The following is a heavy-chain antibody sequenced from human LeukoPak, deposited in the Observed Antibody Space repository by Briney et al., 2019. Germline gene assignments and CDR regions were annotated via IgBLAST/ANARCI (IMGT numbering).Heavy chain of an antibody. J-gene: IGHJ4*02. CDR2: ISSSSYI. V-gene: IGHV3-21*01. CDR3: ARGYDYFDY. D-gene: IGHD1-14*01. Sequence: GGSLRLSCAASGFTFSSYSMNWVRQAPGKGLEWVSSISSSSYIYYADSVKGRFTISRDNAKNSLYLQMNSPRAKDTAVYYCARGYDYFDYWGQGTLVTVSS. CDR1: GFTFSSYS.